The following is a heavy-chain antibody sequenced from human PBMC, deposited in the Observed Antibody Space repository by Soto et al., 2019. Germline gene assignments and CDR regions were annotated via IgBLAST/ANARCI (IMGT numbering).Heavy chain of an antibody. CDR3: ARGGYFDSSNYLAY. J-gene: IGHJ4*02. CDR2: INPGNGNT. D-gene: IGHD3-22*01. CDR1: GYTFASYG. Sequence: ASVKVSCKASGYTFASYGINWVRQAPGRGLEWMGWINPGNGNTKYSQQFQGRVIIDRDTSASTAYMELSSLRSEDTAVYYCARGGYFDSSNYLAYWGLGTLVTVSS. V-gene: IGHV1-3*01.